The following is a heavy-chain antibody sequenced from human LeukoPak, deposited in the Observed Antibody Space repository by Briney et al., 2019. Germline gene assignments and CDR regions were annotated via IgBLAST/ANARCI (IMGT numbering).Heavy chain of an antibody. D-gene: IGHD2-21*02. CDR2: ISAYNGNT. CDR3: ARGYYCGGDCYGGGLDY. J-gene: IGHJ4*02. CDR1: GYTFTSYG. V-gene: IGHV1-18*01. Sequence: ASVKVSCEASGYTFTSYGISWVRQAPGQRLEWMGWISAYNGNTNYAQKLQGRVTMTTDTSTSTAYMELRSLRSDDTAVYYCARGYYCGGDCYGGGLDYWGQGTLVTVSS.